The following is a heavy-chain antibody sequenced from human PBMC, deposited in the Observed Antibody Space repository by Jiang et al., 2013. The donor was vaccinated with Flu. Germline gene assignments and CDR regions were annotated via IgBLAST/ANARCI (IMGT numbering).Heavy chain of an antibody. CDR2: IYYSGST. J-gene: IGHJ4*02. D-gene: IGHD2-2*01. Sequence: GSGLVKPSETLSLTCTVSGDSISSSSYYWGWIRQPPGKGLEWIGSIYYSGSTYYNPSLKSRVTMSVDTSKNQFSLKLSSVTAADTAVYFCAGKHIVVVPAAINYWGQGTLVTVSS. CDR3: AGKHIVVVPAAINY. V-gene: IGHV4-39*01. CDR1: GDSISSSSYY.